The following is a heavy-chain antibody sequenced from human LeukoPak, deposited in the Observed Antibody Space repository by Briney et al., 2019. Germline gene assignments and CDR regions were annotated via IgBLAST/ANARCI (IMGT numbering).Heavy chain of an antibody. CDR1: GGSISSGGYS. J-gene: IGHJ4*02. D-gene: IGHD2-15*01. V-gene: IGHV4-30-2*01. Sequence: PSQTLSLTCAVSGGSISSGGYSWSWIRQPPGKGLEWIGYIYHSGSTYYNPSLKSRVTISVDRSKNQFSLKLSSVTAADTAAYYCASEGSGGSSAYWGQGTLVTVSS. CDR2: IYHSGST. CDR3: ASEGSGGSSAY.